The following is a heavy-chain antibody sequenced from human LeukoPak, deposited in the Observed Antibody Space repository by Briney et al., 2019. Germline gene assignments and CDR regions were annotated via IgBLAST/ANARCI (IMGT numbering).Heavy chain of an antibody. CDR1: GYTFTGYY. CDR3: ARVRRITIFGVVIIKWAYFDY. J-gene: IGHJ4*02. Sequence: GASVKVSCKASGYTFTGYYMHWARQAPGQGLEWMGWINPNSGGTNYAQKFQGRVTMTRDTSISTAYMELSRLRSDDTAVYYCARVRRITIFGVVIIKWAYFDYWGQGTPVTVSS. V-gene: IGHV1-2*02. D-gene: IGHD3-3*01. CDR2: INPNSGGT.